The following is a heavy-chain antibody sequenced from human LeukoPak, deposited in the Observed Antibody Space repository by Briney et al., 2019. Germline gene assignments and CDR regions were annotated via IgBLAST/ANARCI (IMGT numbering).Heavy chain of an antibody. CDR3: AREGELAGAYYMDV. J-gene: IGHJ6*03. V-gene: IGHV3-21*01. Sequence: GGSLRLSCAASGFTFSSYSMNWVRQAPGKGLEWVSSISSSSSYIYYADSVKGRFTISRDNAKNSLYLQMNSLRAEDTAVYYCAREGELAGAYYMDVWGKGTTVTVSS. D-gene: IGHD3-10*01. CDR2: ISSSSSYI. CDR1: GFTFSSYS.